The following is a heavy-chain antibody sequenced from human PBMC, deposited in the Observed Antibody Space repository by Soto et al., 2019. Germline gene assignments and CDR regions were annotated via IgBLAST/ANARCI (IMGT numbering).Heavy chain of an antibody. CDR1: GFSLSTFGEG. CDR2: IYWDDDK. CDR3: EHRASIAVVPGGIWIQYDHFDY. D-gene: IGHD2-2*01. V-gene: IGHV2-5*02. J-gene: IGHJ4*02. Sequence: QITLEESGPTLVKPTQTLTLTCTFSGFSLSTFGEGGALIRQPPGKALEWLGLIYWDDDKRYSPSLRSRLNITKDTSKNQVVLTMNNMDSVDTAKYDCEHRASIAVVPGGIWIQYDHFDYWGPGPLVTISS.